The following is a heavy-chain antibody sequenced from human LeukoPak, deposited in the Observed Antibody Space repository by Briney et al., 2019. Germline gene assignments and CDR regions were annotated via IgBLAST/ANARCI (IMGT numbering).Heavy chain of an antibody. CDR2: IKSKTGGGTT. CDR3: TTDPTPLSTYSSGWRNYYYYGMDV. Sequence: PGGSLRLSCAASGFTFSNAWMSWVRQAPGKGLEWVGRIKSKTGGGTTDYAAPVKGRFTISRDDSKNTLYLQMNSLKTEDTVVYYCTTDPTPLSTYSSGWRNYYYYGMDVWGQGTTVTVSS. V-gene: IGHV3-15*01. D-gene: IGHD6-19*01. CDR1: GFTFSNAW. J-gene: IGHJ6*02.